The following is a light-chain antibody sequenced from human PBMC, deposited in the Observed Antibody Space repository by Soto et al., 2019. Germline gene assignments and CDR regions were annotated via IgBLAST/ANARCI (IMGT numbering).Light chain of an antibody. Sequence: EIVMTQSPATLSVSPGERATLSGRASQSVSIDLAWYRQTPGQAPRLLIYGASTRATGIPVRFSGSASGTEFTLTISSLQSEDFTVYYGQQYNKWPLTFGQGTRLEIK. J-gene: IGKJ5*01. CDR1: QSVSID. CDR3: QQYNKWPLT. CDR2: GAS. V-gene: IGKV3-15*01.